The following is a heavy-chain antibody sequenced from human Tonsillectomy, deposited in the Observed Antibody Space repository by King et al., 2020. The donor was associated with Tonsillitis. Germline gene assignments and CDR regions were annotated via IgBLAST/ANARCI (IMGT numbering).Heavy chain of an antibody. CDR2: ISYDGSNK. D-gene: IGHD5-18*01. V-gene: IGHV3-30-3*01. Sequence: VQLVESGGGVVQPGRSLRLSCAASGFTFSSYAMHWVRQAPGKGLEWVAVISYDGSNKYYADSVKGRFTISRDNSKNTLYLQMNSLRAEDTAVYYYASCFTAIVLICAFYIWGQGTMVTVSS. CDR1: GFTFSSYA. J-gene: IGHJ3*02. CDR3: ASCFTAIVLICAFYI.